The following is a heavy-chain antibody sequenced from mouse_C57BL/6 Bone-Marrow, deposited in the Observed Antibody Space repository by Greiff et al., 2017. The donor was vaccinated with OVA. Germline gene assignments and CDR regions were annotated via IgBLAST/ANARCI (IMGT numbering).Heavy chain of an antibody. CDR1: GYSITSGYY. D-gene: IGHD3-2*02. V-gene: IGHV3-6*01. Sequence: VQLKESGPGLVKPSQSLSLTCSVTGYSITSGYYWNWIRQFPGNKLEWMGYISYDGSNNYNPSLKNRISITRDTSKNQFFLKLNSVTTEDTATYYCVQTAQATRYFDYWGQGTTLTVSS. CDR2: ISYDGSN. J-gene: IGHJ2*01. CDR3: VQTAQATRYFDY.